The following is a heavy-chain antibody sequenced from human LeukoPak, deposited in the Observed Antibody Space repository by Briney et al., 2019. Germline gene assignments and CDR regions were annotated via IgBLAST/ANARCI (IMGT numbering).Heavy chain of an antibody. CDR3: AKGGSNNWSFDN. Sequence: GGSLRLSCAASEFTFSRYWMTWVRQAPGKGLQWVAYIRYDGRNKYSADSVKGRFTIYRDNSKSTLYLQMNSLRPEDTAVYYCAKGGSNNWSFDNWGQGTLVTVSS. CDR2: IRYDGRNK. V-gene: IGHV3-30*02. D-gene: IGHD1-1*01. J-gene: IGHJ4*02. CDR1: EFTFSRYW.